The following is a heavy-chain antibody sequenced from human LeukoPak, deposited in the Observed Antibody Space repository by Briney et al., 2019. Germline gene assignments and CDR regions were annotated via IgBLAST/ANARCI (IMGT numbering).Heavy chain of an antibody. V-gene: IGHV3-30*02. CDR1: GFTFSSYG. D-gene: IGHD3-22*01. Sequence: PGGSLRLSCAASGFTFSSYGMHWVRQAPGKGLEWVAFIRCDGSDKYYTDSVKGRFTISRDDSKNTLYLQMNSLRAEDTAVYYCAKESESYDSSGSTFHYWGQGTLVTVSS. CDR2: IRCDGSDK. CDR3: AKESESYDSSGSTFHY. J-gene: IGHJ4*02.